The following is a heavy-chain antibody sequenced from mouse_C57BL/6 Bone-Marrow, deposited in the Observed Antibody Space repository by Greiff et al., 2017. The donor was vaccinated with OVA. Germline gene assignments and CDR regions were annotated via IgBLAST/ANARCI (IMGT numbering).Heavy chain of an antibody. CDR3: TREGRLYDYDEEVYFDY. D-gene: IGHD2-4*01. CDR1: GYPFTDYE. J-gene: IGHJ2*01. CDR2: IDPETGGT. V-gene: IGHV1-15*01. Sequence: QVQLQQSGAELVRPGASVTLSCKASGYPFTDYEMHWVKQTPVHGLEWIGAIDPETGGTAYNQKFKGKAILTADKSSSTAYMELRSLTSEDSAVYYCTREGRLYDYDEEVYFDYWGQGTTLTVSS.